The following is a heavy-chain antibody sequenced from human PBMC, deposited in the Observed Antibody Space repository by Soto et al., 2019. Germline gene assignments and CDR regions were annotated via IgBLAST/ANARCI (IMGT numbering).Heavy chain of an antibody. J-gene: IGHJ4*02. CDR2: ISGNSGSI. CDR3: AKGGYSGDESLVNPSFVY. D-gene: IGHD5-12*01. CDR1: GFTVDDYA. V-gene: IGHV3-9*01. Sequence: EVQLVESGGGLVQPGRSLSLSCAASGFTVDDYAMHWVRQARGKGLEWVSGISGNSGSIGYADSVKGRFTISRDNANNSLYLQMNSLRAEDTDFYYCAKGGYSGDESLVNPSFVYWGQGTLVAVS.